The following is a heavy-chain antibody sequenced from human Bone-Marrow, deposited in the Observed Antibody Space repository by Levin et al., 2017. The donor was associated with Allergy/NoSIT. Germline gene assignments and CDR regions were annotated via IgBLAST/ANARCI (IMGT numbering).Heavy chain of an antibody. CDR2: LSYDGSSK. J-gene: IGHJ6*02. CDR1: GFTFSNYA. D-gene: IGHD2-15*01. V-gene: IGHV3-30*04. Sequence: GGSLRLSCAASGFTFSNYALHWVRQAPGKGLEWVAGLSYDGSSKWYAESVKGRFTISRDNSKNTVYLQMSSLSPGDTALFYCAKDTLVRGMYSGMDVWGQGTTVTVSS. CDR3: AKDTLVRGMYSGMDV.